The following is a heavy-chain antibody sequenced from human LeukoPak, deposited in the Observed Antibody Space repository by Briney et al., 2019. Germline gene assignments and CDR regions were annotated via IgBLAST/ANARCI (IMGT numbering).Heavy chain of an antibody. CDR1: GYTFTGYY. J-gene: IGHJ5*02. D-gene: IGHD3-10*01. CDR3: ARDGSGSYYKLPYNWFDP. V-gene: IGHV1-2*02. Sequence: ASGKVSCKASGYTFTGYYFHWVRQAPGQGLEWMGWINPNSGGTNYAQKFQGRVTMTRDTSISTAYMELSRLRSDDTAVYYCARDGSGSYYKLPYNWFDPWGQGTLVTVSS. CDR2: INPNSGGT.